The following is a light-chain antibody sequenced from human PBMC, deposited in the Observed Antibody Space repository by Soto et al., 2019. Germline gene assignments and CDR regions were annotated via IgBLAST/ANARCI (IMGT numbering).Light chain of an antibody. CDR2: DNN. CDR1: SSNIGRNT. J-gene: IGLJ2*01. Sequence: QSVLTQPPSAYGTPGQRVTISCSGSSSNIGRNTVNWYQQLPGAAPKLLIYDNNQRPSGVPDRFSGSKSGTSASLAISGLQSEDEADYYCASWDDSLNGVFGGGTKLTVL. V-gene: IGLV1-44*01. CDR3: ASWDDSLNGV.